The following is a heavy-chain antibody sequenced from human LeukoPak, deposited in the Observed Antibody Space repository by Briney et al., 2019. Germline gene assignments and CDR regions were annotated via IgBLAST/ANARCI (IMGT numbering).Heavy chain of an antibody. D-gene: IGHD3-3*01. J-gene: IGHJ5*02. V-gene: IGHV4-34*01. Sequence: PSETLSLTCAVYGGSFSGYYWSWIRQPPGKGLEWIGEINHSGSTNYNPSLKSRVTISVDTSKNQFSLKLSSVTAADTAVYYCARGQNTIVGVVTPSYWFDPWGQGTLVTVSS. CDR3: ARGQNTIVGVVTPSYWFDP. CDR1: GGSFSGYY. CDR2: INHSGST.